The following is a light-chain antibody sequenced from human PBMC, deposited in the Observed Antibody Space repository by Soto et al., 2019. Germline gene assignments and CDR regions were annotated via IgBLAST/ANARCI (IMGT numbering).Light chain of an antibody. Sequence: EVVLTQSPGTLSLSPGERATLSCRASQSVSSSDLAWYQQKPGQAPRLLISGASGRATGIQDRFSASGSGTDFTLTIRRLEPEDSAVFYCHLYGASPPTFGQGTKVDIK. CDR1: QSVSSSD. V-gene: IGKV3-20*01. CDR2: GAS. J-gene: IGKJ1*01. CDR3: HLYGASPPT.